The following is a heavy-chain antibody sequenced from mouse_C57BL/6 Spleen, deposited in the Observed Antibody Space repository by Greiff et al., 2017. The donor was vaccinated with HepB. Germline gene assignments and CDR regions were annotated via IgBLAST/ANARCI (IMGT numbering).Heavy chain of an antibody. Sequence: EVQLQQSGPELVKPGASVKISCKASGYSFTGYYMNWVKQSPEKSLEWIGEINPSTGGTTYNQKFKAKATLTVDKSSSTAYMQLKSLTSEDSAVYYCARDYSNYLYYFDYWGQGTTLTVSS. J-gene: IGHJ2*01. V-gene: IGHV1-42*01. CDR2: INPSTGGT. D-gene: IGHD2-5*01. CDR1: GYSFTGYY. CDR3: ARDYSNYLYYFDY.